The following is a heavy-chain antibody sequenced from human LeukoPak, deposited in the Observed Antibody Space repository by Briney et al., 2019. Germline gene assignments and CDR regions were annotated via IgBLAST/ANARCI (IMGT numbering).Heavy chain of an antibody. CDR1: GASISSHY. Sequence: SETLSLTCTVSGASISSHYWSWIRQPPGKGLEWIGSIYYSGSTYYNPSLKSRVTISVDTSKNQFSLKLSSVTAADTAVYYCARQLGYCSSTSCYADKVDYWGQGTLVTVSS. D-gene: IGHD2-2*01. CDR2: IYYSGST. CDR3: ARQLGYCSSTSCYADKVDY. J-gene: IGHJ4*02. V-gene: IGHV4-39*01.